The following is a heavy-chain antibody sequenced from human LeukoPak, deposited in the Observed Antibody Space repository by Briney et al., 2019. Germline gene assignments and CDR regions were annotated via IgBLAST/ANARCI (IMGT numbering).Heavy chain of an antibody. CDR2: IYHSGST. Sequence: SGTLSLTCAVSGGSISSSNWWSWVRQPPGKGLEWIGEIYHSGSTNYNPSLKSRVTISVDTSKNQFSLKLSSVTAADTAVYYCARGATTVTTDGVVQGYWYFDLWGRGTLVTVSS. V-gene: IGHV4-4*02. J-gene: IGHJ2*01. CDR3: ARGATTVTTDGVVQGYWYFDL. D-gene: IGHD4-17*01. CDR1: GGSISSSNW.